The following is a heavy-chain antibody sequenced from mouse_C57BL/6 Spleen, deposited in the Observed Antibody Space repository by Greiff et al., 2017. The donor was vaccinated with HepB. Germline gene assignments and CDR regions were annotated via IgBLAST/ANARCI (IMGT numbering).Heavy chain of an antibody. V-gene: IGHV5-6*01. J-gene: IGHJ2*01. CDR2: ISSGGSYT. CDR3: ARHYPSTTVVATSSFDY. CDR1: GFTFSSYG. Sequence: EVMLVESGGDLVKPGGSLKLSCAASGFTFSSYGMSWVRQTPDKRLEWVATISSGGSYTYYPDSVKGRFTISRDNAKNTLYLQMSSLKSEDTAMYYCARHYPSTTVVATSSFDYWGQGTTLTVSS. D-gene: IGHD1-1*01.